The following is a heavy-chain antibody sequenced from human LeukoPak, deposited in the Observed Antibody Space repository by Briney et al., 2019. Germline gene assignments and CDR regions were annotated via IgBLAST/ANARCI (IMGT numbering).Heavy chain of an antibody. V-gene: IGHV3-30*04. Sequence: GGSLRLSCEASGFTFSSYAIHWVRQAPGKGLEWVAVISYDGSDKYYADSVKGRFTLSRDNSKNTVYLQMNSLRVEDTAVYYCARGIYSGYDSAGYWGQGTLVTVSS. J-gene: IGHJ4*02. CDR3: ARGIYSGYDSAGY. D-gene: IGHD5-12*01. CDR2: ISYDGSDK. CDR1: GFTFSSYA.